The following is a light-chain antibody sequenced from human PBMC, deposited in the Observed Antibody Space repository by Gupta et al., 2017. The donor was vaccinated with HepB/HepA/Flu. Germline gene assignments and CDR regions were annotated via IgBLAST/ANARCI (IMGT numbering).Light chain of an antibody. Sequence: QAGLTQPPSVSTALGQTATLTFLGNNNNVGNQVAAWLQQHQGHPPKLLSYRNKNRPSGISERFSASRSGNAASLTITGLQSEDEADYYCSAWDNSLGAWVFGGGTKLTVL. CDR3: SAWDNSLGAWV. CDR2: RNK. CDR1: NNNVGNQV. J-gene: IGLJ3*02. V-gene: IGLV10-54*04.